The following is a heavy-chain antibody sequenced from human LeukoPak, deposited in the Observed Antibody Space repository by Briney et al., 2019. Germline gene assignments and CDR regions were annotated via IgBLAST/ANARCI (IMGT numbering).Heavy chain of an antibody. CDR2: IYYSGST. V-gene: IGHV4-39*01. Sequence: PSETLSLTCTVSGGSISSSSYYWGWIRQPPGKGLEWIGSIYYSGSTYYNPSLKSRVTISVDTSKNQFSLKLSSVTAADTAVYYCARGPGHCYGMDVWGQGTTVTVSS. CDR3: ARGPGHCYGMDV. J-gene: IGHJ6*02. CDR1: GGSISSSSYY.